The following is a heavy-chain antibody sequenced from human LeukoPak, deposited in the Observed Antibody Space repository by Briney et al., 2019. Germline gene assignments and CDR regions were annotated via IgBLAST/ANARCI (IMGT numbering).Heavy chain of an antibody. J-gene: IGHJ3*01. CDR2: FDPEDGET. D-gene: IGHD3-16*02. Sequence: ASVKVSCKVSGYTLTELSMHWVRQAPGKGLEWMGGFDPEDGETIYAQKFQGRVTIIRDTSASTAYMELSSLRSEDTAVYYCARTPALRLGELSLYYDYWGQGTIVTVSS. V-gene: IGHV1-24*01. CDR3: ARTPALRLGELSLYYDY. CDR1: GYTLTELS.